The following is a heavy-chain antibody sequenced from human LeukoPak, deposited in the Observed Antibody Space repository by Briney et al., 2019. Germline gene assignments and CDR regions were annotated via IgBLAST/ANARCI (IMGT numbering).Heavy chain of an antibody. V-gene: IGHV1-24*01. CDR2: FDPEDGET. CDR1: GYTLTELS. CDR3: ATVNAAAGYGGFDP. Sequence: ASVKVSCKVSGYTLTELSMHWVRQAPGKGLEWVGGFDPEDGETIYAQKFQGRVTMTEDTSTDTAYMELSSLRSEDTAVYYCATVNAAAGYGGFDPWGQGTLVTVSS. D-gene: IGHD6-13*01. J-gene: IGHJ5*02.